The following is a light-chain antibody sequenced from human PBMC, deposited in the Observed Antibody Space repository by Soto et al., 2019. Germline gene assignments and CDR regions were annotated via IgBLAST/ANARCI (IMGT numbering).Light chain of an antibody. J-gene: IGKJ1*01. CDR3: QQTNTSPLT. CDR2: DAS. CDR1: QSISTY. V-gene: IGKV1-39*01. Sequence: DIQMTQSPPSLSASVGDRVTITCRSSQSISTYLNWYQQKPGKAPKLLIHDASTLQSGAPSRFSGSGSGTDFSLAISSLQPEDFATYYCQQTNTSPLTFGQGTKVDFK.